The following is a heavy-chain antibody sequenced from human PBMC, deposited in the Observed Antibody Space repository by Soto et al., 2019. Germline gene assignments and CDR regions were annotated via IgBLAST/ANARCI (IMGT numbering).Heavy chain of an antibody. CDR3: GRQAALWEKVDF. Sequence: PGGSLRLSCVVYGFTFAKYWMHWVRQAPGKGLVWVARIETDGTTQTYADSVEGRFTISRDNAKNTLYLHMNSLRAEDTAVYYCGRQAALWEKVDFRGHGTPVTVSS. CDR2: IETDGTTQ. J-gene: IGHJ1*01. CDR1: GFTFAKYW. D-gene: IGHD3-10*01. V-gene: IGHV3-74*01.